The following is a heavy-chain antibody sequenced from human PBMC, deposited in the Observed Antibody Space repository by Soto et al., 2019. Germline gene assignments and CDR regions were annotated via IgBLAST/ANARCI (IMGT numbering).Heavy chain of an antibody. V-gene: IGHV3-33*01. CDR1: GFTFSSYG. Sequence: QVQLVESGGGVVQPGRSLRLSCAASGFTFSSYGMHWVRQAPGKGLEWVAVIWYDGSNKYYADSVKGRFTISRDNSKNTLYLQMNSLRAEDTAVYYCARGIVRMAPYGMDVWGQGTTVTVSS. J-gene: IGHJ6*02. CDR3: ARGIVRMAPYGMDV. D-gene: IGHD2-8*01. CDR2: IWYDGSNK.